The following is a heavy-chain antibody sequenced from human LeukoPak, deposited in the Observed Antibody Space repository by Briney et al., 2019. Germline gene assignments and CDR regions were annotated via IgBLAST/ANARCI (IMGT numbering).Heavy chain of an antibody. D-gene: IGHD5-18*01. CDR1: GGTFSSYA. CDR3: ARQGDTAMVSHYYYGMDV. Sequence: SVNLSCKASGGTFSSYAISWVRQAPGQGLELMGGIIPIFGTANYAQKFQGRVTITTDESTSTAYMELSRMRSEDTAVYYCARQGDTAMVSHYYYGMDVWGQGTTVTVSS. J-gene: IGHJ6*02. V-gene: IGHV1-69*05. CDR2: IIPIFGTA.